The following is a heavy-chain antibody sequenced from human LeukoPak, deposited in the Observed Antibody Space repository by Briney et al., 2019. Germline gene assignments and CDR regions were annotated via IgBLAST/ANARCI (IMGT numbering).Heavy chain of an antibody. Sequence: ASVKVSCKASGYTFTGYYMHWVRQAPGQGPEWMGWITPNNSVSNYAQKFQGRVTMSRDTSIITAYMELSRLRSDDTAVYYCATAGSSRAAFDIWGQGTMVTVSS. CDR2: ITPNNSVS. V-gene: IGHV1-2*02. D-gene: IGHD3-10*01. CDR3: ATAGSSRAAFDI. J-gene: IGHJ3*02. CDR1: GYTFTGYY.